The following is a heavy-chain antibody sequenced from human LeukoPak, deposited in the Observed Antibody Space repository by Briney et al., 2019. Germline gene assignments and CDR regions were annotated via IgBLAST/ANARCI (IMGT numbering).Heavy chain of an antibody. CDR2: IYTSGST. D-gene: IGHD6-19*01. CDR1: GGSLSSYY. V-gene: IGHV4-4*07. CDR3: ATEGRGINTSDKGIYYYMDV. Sequence: SETLSLTCTVSGGSLSSYYWSWIRQPAGKGLEWIGYIYTSGSTNYNPSLKSRVTISVDPSTNQFSLKLSSVNAADTAVYYCATEGRGINTSDKGIYYYMDVWGKGTTVTVSS. J-gene: IGHJ6*03.